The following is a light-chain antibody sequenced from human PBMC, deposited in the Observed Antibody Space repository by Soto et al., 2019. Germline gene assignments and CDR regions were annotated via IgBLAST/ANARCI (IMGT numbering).Light chain of an antibody. Sequence: EIVLSQSPGTLSLSPGGRATLSCRATQSVSSNYLAWYQQKPGQAPRLLIYGASIRATGIPDRFSGSGSGTDFTLTISRLEPEDFAVYYCQHCGSSPPNAFGQGTNLEIK. CDR1: QSVSSNY. CDR3: QHCGSSPPNA. V-gene: IGKV3-20*01. CDR2: GAS. J-gene: IGKJ2*01.